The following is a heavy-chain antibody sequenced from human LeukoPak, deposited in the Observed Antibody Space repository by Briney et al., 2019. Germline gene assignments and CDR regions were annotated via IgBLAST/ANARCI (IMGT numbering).Heavy chain of an antibody. V-gene: IGHV3-48*04. D-gene: IGHD3-10*01. CDR1: GFTFSSYS. CDR2: ISSSSSTI. J-gene: IGHJ1*01. Sequence: GGSLRLSCAASGFTFSSYSMNWVRQAPGKGLEWVSYISSSSSTIYYADSVKGRFTISRDNARNSLYLQMNSLRAEDTAVYYCARSSDGSGSYYIPNEYFQHWGQGTLVTVSS. CDR3: ARSSDGSGSYYIPNEYFQH.